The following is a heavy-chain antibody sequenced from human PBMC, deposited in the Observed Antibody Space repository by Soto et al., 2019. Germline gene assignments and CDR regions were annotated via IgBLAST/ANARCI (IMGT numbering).Heavy chain of an antibody. D-gene: IGHD2-15*01. V-gene: IGHV1-69*02. J-gene: IGHJ4*02. CDR3: ARLTCRGYGCYSLTWASNHFDY. Sequence: QVQLVQSGAEVKKPGSSVTVSCKASGGTFSTYTITWVRQAPGQGLEWMGRIIPFLDVTNYAQKFQGRVTITADKSTSTVYMELTSLRADDTAVSYCARLTCRGYGCYSLTWASNHFDYWGQGTLVSVSS. CDR1: GGTFSTYT. CDR2: IIPFLDVT.